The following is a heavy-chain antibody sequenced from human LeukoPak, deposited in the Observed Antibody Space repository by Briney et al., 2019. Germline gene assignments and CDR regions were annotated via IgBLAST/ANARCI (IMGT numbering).Heavy chain of an antibody. Sequence: PGGSLRLSCAASGFTFSSYSMNWVRQAPGKGLEWVSSISSSSSYIYYADSVKGRFTISRDNAKNSLYLQMNSLRAEDTAVYYCARCDSSSWTNPDYWGQGTLVTVSS. CDR2: ISSSSSYI. D-gene: IGHD6-13*01. V-gene: IGHV3-21*01. J-gene: IGHJ4*02. CDR1: GFTFSSYS. CDR3: ARCDSSSWTNPDY.